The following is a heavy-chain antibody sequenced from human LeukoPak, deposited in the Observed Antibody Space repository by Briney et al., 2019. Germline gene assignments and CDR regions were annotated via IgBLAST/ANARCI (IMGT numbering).Heavy chain of an antibody. J-gene: IGHJ5*01. CDR1: GGSINNYY. CDR3: AREDYSGGNNWFDF. V-gene: IGHV4-59*01. D-gene: IGHD4-11*01. CDR2: IFYSGST. Sequence: SETLSLTCTVSGGSINNYYWSWIRQPPGKGLEWIGSIFYSGSTNYNPSLKSRVIISVDTSKNQFSLKLSSVTAADTAVYYCAREDYSGGNNWFDFWGQGTLVTVPS.